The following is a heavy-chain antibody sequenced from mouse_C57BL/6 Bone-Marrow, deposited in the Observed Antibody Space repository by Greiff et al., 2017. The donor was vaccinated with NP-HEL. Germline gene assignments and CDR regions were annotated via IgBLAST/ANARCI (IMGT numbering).Heavy chain of an antibody. CDR1: GYAFSSSW. Sequence: QVQLQQSGPELVKPGASVKISCKASGYAFSSSWMNWVKQRPGKGLEWIGRIYPGDGDTNYNGKFKGKATLTADKSSSTAYMPLSSLTSEDSAVYFCARSAKEANWDDYFDYWGQGTTLTVSS. CDR3: ARSAKEANWDDYFDY. V-gene: IGHV1-82*01. D-gene: IGHD4-1*01. CDR2: IYPGDGDT. J-gene: IGHJ2*01.